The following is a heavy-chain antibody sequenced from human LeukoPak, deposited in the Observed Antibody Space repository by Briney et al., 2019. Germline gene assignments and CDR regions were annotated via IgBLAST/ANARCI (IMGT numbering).Heavy chain of an antibody. CDR3: AKDFNYYDSSGYYLPDY. CDR1: GFTFSRHW. CDR2: ISSSGSGGNT. Sequence: GGSLRLSCAASGFTFSRHWMYRVRQAPGKGLEWVSGISSSGSGGNTYYADSVKGRFTISRDNSKNTLYLQMNSLRAEDTAVYYCAKDFNYYDSSGYYLPDYWGQGTLVTVSS. J-gene: IGHJ4*02. D-gene: IGHD3-22*01. V-gene: IGHV3-23*01.